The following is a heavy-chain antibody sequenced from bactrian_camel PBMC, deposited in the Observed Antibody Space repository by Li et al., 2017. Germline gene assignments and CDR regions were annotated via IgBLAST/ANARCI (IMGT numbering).Heavy chain of an antibody. J-gene: IGHJ6*01. Sequence: QLVESGGGAVQAGGSLRLSCAVSGVTLGRNCVAWFRLAPGQEREGVAFIHSGGTFYDDSVKGRFTFSKDNTKNALYLQMNSLKPEDTATYFRAAARLSFCSRDRRGFDYWGQGTQVTVS. CDR1: GVTLGRNC. V-gene: IGHV3S55*01. CDR2: IHSGGT. CDR3: AAARLSFCSRDRRGFDY.